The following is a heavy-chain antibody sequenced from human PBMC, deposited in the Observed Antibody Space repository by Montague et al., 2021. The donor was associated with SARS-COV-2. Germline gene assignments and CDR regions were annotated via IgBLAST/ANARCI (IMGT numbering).Heavy chain of an antibody. D-gene: IGHD3-10*01. J-gene: IGHJ6*02. V-gene: IGHV4-59*08. Sequence: SETLSLTCTVSGGSISSYYWSWIRQPPGKGLEWIGYIYYSGSTNYNPSLKSRVTISVDTSKNQFSLKLSSVTAAVTAVYYCARAGSGSYSFYYYYGMDGWGQGTTVTVSS. CDR3: ARAGSGSYSFYYYYGMDG. CDR1: GGSISSYY. CDR2: IYYSGST.